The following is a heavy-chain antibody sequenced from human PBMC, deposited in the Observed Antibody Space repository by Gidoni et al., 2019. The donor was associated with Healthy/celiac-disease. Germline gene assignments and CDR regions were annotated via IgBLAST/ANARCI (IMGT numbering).Heavy chain of an antibody. CDR2: IYYSGST. CDR1: GGSIISGGYY. CDR3: ARASRGDIVVVVAAYAFDI. V-gene: IGHV4-31*03. Sequence: QVQLQESGPGLVKPSQTLSLTCTVSGGSIISGGYYWSWIRQHPGKGLEWIGYIYYSGSTYYNPSLKSRVTISVDTSKNQFSLKLSSVTAADTAVYYCARASRGDIVVVVAAYAFDIWGQGTMVTVSS. J-gene: IGHJ3*02. D-gene: IGHD2-15*01.